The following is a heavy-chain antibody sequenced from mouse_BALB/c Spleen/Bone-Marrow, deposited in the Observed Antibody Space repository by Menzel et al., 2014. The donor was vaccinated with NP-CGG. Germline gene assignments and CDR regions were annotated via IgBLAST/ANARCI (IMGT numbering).Heavy chain of an antibody. CDR3: TRGLGWSGY. CDR2: ISDGGSYT. V-gene: IGHV5-4*02. D-gene: IGHD4-1*01. J-gene: IGHJ3*01. Sequence: EVKLMESGGDLVKPGGSLRLSCAASGFTFSDYYMYWIRQTPEKRLEWVATISDGGSYTNYADSVKGRFTISRDNAKNNLYLQMSSLKSEDTAMYYCTRGLGWSGYWGQGTLVTVSA. CDR1: GFTFSDYY.